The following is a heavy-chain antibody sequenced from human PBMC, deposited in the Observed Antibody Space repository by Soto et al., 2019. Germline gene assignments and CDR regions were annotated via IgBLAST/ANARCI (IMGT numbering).Heavy chain of an antibody. D-gene: IGHD6-13*01. V-gene: IGHV4-31*03. CDR1: GGSFSSGAYH. J-gene: IGHJ5*02. CDR3: ARMSATGTRWFDP. Sequence: QVQLQESGPGLVKPSQTLSLTCTVSGGSFSSGAYHWSWVRQHPGQGLEWIASISYRGITYSNPSLNSRLSMSVDTSKNQFSLNLTSVTAADTAVYHCARMSATGTRWFDPWGQGTLVTVSS. CDR2: ISYRGIT.